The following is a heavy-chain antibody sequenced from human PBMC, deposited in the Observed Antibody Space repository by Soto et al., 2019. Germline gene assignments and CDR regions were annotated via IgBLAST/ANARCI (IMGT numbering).Heavy chain of an antibody. CDR1: GFTFSSSA. Sequence: SVKAFLRVSGFTFSSSAVQWVRQARGQRLEWIGWIVVGSGNTNYAQKFQERVTITRDMSTSTAYMELSSLRSEDTAVYYCAAEEAELEDYYYGMDVWGQGTTVTVSS. CDR2: IVVGSGNT. V-gene: IGHV1-58*01. CDR3: AAEEAELEDYYYGMDV. J-gene: IGHJ6*02. D-gene: IGHD1-1*01.